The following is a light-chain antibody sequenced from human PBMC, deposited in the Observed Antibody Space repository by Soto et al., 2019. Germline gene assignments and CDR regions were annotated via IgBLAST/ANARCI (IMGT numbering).Light chain of an antibody. CDR3: QQYNSYSWT. J-gene: IGKJ1*01. Sequence: EIVLTQSPATLSLSPGERSTLSCRASQSVSSYLAWYQQKPGQPPRLLIYDASNRATGIPARFSGSGSGTDFTLTISSLEPEDFGTYYCQQYNSYSWTFGQGTKGDIK. CDR2: DAS. V-gene: IGKV3-11*01. CDR1: QSVSSY.